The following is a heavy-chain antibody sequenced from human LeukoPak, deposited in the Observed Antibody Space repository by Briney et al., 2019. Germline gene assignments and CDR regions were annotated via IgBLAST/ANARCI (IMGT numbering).Heavy chain of an antibody. CDR2: ISWNSDNI. CDR1: GFTFSSYA. Sequence: SLRLSCAASGFTFSSYAMHWVRQAPGRGLEWVSGISWNSDNIDYADSVKGRFTISRDNANNSLYLQMTSLRPEDTALYYCVKDKDGYYYYMDVWGKGSSVTISS. J-gene: IGHJ6*03. D-gene: IGHD4-17*01. CDR3: VKDKDGYYYYMDV. V-gene: IGHV3-9*01.